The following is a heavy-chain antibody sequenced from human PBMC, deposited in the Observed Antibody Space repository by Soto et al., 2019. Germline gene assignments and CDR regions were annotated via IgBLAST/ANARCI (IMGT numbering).Heavy chain of an antibody. V-gene: IGHV6-1*01. Sequence: SQTLSLTCAISGDSVSSNSAAWNWIKQSPSRGLEWLGRTYYRSEWYNDYAVSVKSRITINPDTSKNQFSLQLNSVTPEDTAVYYCARTRADYDILTGLNPYYFDYWGQGTLVTVSS. CDR1: GDSVSSNSAA. CDR3: ARTRADYDILTGLNPYYFDY. D-gene: IGHD3-9*01. J-gene: IGHJ4*02. CDR2: TYYRSEWYN.